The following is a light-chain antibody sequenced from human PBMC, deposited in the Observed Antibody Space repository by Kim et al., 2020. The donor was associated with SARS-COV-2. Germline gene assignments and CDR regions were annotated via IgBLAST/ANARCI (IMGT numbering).Light chain of an antibody. CDR2: YDS. V-gene: IGLV3-21*04. CDR1: NIGSKS. J-gene: IGLJ1*01. Sequence: PRKAARITCGGNNIGSKSVHWYQQKPGQAPVLVIYYDSDRPSGIPERFSGSNSGNTATLTISRVEAGDEADYYCQVWDSSSDHPYVFGTGTKVTVL. CDR3: QVWDSSSDHPYV.